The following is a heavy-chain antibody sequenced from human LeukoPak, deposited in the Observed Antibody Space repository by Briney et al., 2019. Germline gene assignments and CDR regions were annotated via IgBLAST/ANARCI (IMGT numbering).Heavy chain of an antibody. V-gene: IGHV1-18*01. CDR1: GYTFTSYG. CDR3: ARVGAPYYYYYMDV. Sequence: GASVKVSCKASGYTFTSYGISWVRQAPGQGLEWMGWISAYNGNTNYAQKLQGRVTMTTDTSTSTAYMELRSLRSEDTAVYYCARVGAPYYYYYMDVWGKGTTVTVSS. J-gene: IGHJ6*03. D-gene: IGHD1-26*01. CDR2: ISAYNGNT.